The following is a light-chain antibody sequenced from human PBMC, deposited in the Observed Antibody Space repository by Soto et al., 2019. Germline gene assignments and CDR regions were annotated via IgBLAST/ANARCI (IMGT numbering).Light chain of an antibody. V-gene: IGKV1-39*01. Sequence: DRGTVPVLISQTIGSWLAWYQLIPWKAPKLLIYAASSLQSGVPSRFSVSGSGTDFTLTISSLEPADFATCFCHQGYSIPPWTFAHGSML. CDR1: QTIGSW. CDR2: AAS. J-gene: IGKJ1*01. CDR3: HQGYSIPPWT.